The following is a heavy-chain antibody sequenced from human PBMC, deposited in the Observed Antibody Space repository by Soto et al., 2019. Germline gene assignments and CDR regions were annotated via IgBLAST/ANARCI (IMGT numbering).Heavy chain of an antibody. CDR3: ATLTKYDILTGFYPC. CDR1: GFTVNSNY. V-gene: IGHV3-66*01. Sequence: EVPLVESGGGLVQPGGSLRLSCAASGFTVNSNYMSWVRQAPGKGLEWVSVIYSDGSTYYADSVKGRFIISRDNSNNTLYFQMKSLRAEDTAVYYCATLTKYDILTGFYPCWGQGTLVTVSS. J-gene: IGHJ4*02. D-gene: IGHD3-9*01. CDR2: IYSDGST.